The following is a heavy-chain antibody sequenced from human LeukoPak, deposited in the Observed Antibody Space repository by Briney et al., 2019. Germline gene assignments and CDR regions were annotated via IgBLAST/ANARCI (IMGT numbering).Heavy chain of an antibody. CDR1: GYTFTSYG. CDR2: ISAYNGNT. CDR3: ARDQWLGDAFDI. Sequence: ASVKVSCKASGYTFTSYGISWVQQAPGQGLEWMGWISAYNGNTNYAQKLQGRVTMTTDTSTSTAYMELRSLRSDDTAVYYCARDQWLGDAFDIWGQGTMVTVSS. J-gene: IGHJ3*02. D-gene: IGHD6-19*01. V-gene: IGHV1-18*01.